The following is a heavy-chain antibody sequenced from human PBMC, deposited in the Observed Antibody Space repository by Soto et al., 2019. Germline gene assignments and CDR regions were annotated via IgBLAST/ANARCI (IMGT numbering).Heavy chain of an antibody. CDR1: GFSLSNARMG. Sequence: QVTLKESGPVLVKPTETLTLTCTVSGFSLSNARMGVSWIRQPPGKALEWLAHIFSNDEKSYSTSLKSRLTLSQDTPKRQVVPNKTNKDPVGTATYFCAPISLPPKVWGLGGLEYRGQGTLGTGSP. D-gene: IGHD3-16*01. CDR2: IFSNDEK. V-gene: IGHV2-26*01. CDR3: APISLPPKVWGLGGLEY. J-gene: IGHJ4*02.